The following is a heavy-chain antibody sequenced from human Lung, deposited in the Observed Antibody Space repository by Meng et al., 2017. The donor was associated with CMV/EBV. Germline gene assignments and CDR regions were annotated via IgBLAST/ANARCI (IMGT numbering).Heavy chain of an antibody. CDR3: ARESERFGELYDY. Sequence: QPQLVQSGAEVEKPXVSVKVSCKASGYSFSTFGISWVRQVPGQRLEWVGWSSTRYGQTRYAQNLQGRVILSTDTSTNTAYMTLRDLTFDDTAVYFCARESERFGELYDYWGQGTLVTVSS. CDR1: GYSFSTFG. CDR2: SSTRYGQT. J-gene: IGHJ4*02. V-gene: IGHV1-18*01. D-gene: IGHD3-10*01.